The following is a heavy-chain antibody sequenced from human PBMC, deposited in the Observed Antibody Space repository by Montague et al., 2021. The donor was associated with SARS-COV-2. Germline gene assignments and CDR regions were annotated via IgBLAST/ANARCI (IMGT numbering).Heavy chain of an antibody. V-gene: IGHV2-70*11. Sequence: PALVKPTQTLTLTCTFSGFSLTTSAMCVSWIRQPPGKAPEWLARIDRDDDKHYTSSLTTRLTISKDTSKNHVVLTMTNMDPVDTGTYYCARSGQPAGNYARLGYAGLDVWGRGTTVIVSS. D-gene: IGHD2-2*01. CDR1: GFSLTTSAMC. CDR3: ARSGQPAGNYARLGYAGLDV. J-gene: IGHJ6*02. CDR2: IDRDDDK.